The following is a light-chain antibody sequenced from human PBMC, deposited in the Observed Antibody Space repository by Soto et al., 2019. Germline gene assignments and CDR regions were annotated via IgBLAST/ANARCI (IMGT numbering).Light chain of an antibody. Sequence: QSVLTQPASVSGSPGQSITISCTGASTDIGAYKYVSWYQQHPGNAPRLIIYEVTNRPSGISHRFSGSKSGNTASLTISGLQAEDEADYYCFSYTSRTTLFVFGTGTKVTVL. CDR1: STDIGAYKY. J-gene: IGLJ1*01. V-gene: IGLV2-14*01. CDR3: FSYTSRTTLFV. CDR2: EVT.